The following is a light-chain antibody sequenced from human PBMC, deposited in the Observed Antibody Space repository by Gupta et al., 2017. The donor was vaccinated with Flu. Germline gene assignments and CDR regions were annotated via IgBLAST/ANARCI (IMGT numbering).Light chain of an antibody. J-gene: IGLJ2*01. CDR1: NIGSKA. V-gene: IGLV3-21*02. Sequence: SSVLTPPPSVSVAPGQTARITCGGNNIGSKAVSWYQQEPGQAPVLIVNDDSDRPSGIPERFSGSNSGNTATLTITRVEAGDEADYYCQVWDSSSDHVVFGGGTKLTVL. CDR3: QVWDSSSDHVV. CDR2: DDS.